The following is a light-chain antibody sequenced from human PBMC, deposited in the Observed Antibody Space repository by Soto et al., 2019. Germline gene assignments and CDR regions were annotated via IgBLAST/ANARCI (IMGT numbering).Light chain of an antibody. Sequence: IQMTQSPSTLSASVGDRVTSTCRVSQSISRYLNWYQHKPGKAPKLLINAASSLERGVPSRFSGGGSGTDFTLKIACLLPDGFGHSCCTEISRATPWTFGPGTKVDIK. CDR1: QSISRY. CDR2: AAS. V-gene: IGKV1-39*01. J-gene: IGKJ1*01. CDR3: TEISRATPWT.